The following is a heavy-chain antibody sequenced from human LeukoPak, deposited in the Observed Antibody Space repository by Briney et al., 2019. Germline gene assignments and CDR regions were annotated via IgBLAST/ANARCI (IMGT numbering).Heavy chain of an antibody. D-gene: IGHD6-19*01. CDR1: GFTFSSYA. J-gene: IGHJ6*02. CDR3: ARDHPESSGWSSLPYYYYGMDV. V-gene: IGHV3-30-3*01. Sequence: AGGSLRLSCAASGFTFSSYAMHWVCQAPGKGLEWVAVISYDGSNKYYADSVKGRFTISRDNSKNTLYLQMNSLRAEDTAVYYCARDHPESSGWSSLPYYYYGMDVWGQGTTVTVSS. CDR2: ISYDGSNK.